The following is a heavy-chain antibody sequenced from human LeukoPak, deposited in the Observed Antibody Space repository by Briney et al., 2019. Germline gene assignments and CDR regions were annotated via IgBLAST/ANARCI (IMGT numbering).Heavy chain of an antibody. J-gene: IGHJ4*02. CDR3: ARNRSVTTTPGFDH. D-gene: IGHD4-17*01. CDR1: GYSIRGDDY. V-gene: IGHV4-38-2*01. CDR2: IYHSGST. Sequence: SETLSPTCAVSGYSIRGDDYWGWIRPSPGKGLEWIGSIYHSGSTHYNPSLKSRVTISVDTSKNQFPLMLNTVTAADTAVYYCARNRSVTTTPGFDHWGQGTLVTVSS.